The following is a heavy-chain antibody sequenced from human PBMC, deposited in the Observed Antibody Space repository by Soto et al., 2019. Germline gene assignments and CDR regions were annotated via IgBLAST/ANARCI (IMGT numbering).Heavy chain of an antibody. CDR1: GFTFSSYA. J-gene: IGHJ5*02. CDR3: AKDGRYFDWLLRHNWFDP. CDR2: ISGSGGST. D-gene: IGHD3-9*01. Sequence: EVQLLESGGGLVQPGGSLRLSCAASGFTFSSYAMSWVRQAPGKGLEWVSAISGSGGSTYYADSVKGRFTISRDNSKNTLYLQMNSLRAEDTAVYYCAKDGRYFDWLLRHNWFDPWGQGTLVTVSS. V-gene: IGHV3-23*01.